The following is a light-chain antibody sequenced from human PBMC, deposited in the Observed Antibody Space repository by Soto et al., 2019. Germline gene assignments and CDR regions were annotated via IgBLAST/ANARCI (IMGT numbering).Light chain of an antibody. J-gene: IGKJ4*01. CDR3: QQYEDSAPT. CDR2: GAS. V-gene: IGKV3-15*01. Sequence: EIVMTQSPATLSVSPGERATLSCRASQSVKSNLVWYQQKPGQAPRLLVYGASSKASYIPATFSGSGYGTEFTLTISSLQSEDFAVYYCQQYEDSAPTFGGGTKVEIK. CDR1: QSVKSN.